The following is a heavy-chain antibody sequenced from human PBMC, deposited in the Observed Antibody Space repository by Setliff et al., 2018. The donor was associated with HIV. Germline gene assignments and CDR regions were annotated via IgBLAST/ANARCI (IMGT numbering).Heavy chain of an antibody. V-gene: IGHV4-59*01. D-gene: IGHD6-13*01. CDR2: IHSSGKT. J-gene: IGHJ5*01. CDR3: AKGAGWYGF. Sequence: SETLSLTCSVSGVSMSTDCWSWLRQPPGKGLEWIAYIHSSGKTNYNPSLKSRVTISVDTSKNQFSLKLSSMTPADTAIYYCAKGAGWYGFWGQGTLVTVSS. CDR1: GVSMSTDC.